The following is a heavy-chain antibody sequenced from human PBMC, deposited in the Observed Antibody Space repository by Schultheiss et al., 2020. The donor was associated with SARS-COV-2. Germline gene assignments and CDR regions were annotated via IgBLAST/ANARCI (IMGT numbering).Heavy chain of an antibody. J-gene: IGHJ6*02. CDR3: ARDGYDILTGYNYAMDV. V-gene: IGHV3-53*05. Sequence: GGSLRLSCAASGFTVSSNYMSWVRQAPGKGLEWVSVIYSGGSTYYADSVKGRFTISRDNSKNTLYLQMGSLRAEDMAVYYCARDGYDILTGYNYAMDVWGQGTTVTVSS. CDR1: GFTVSSNY. D-gene: IGHD3-9*01. CDR2: IYSGGST.